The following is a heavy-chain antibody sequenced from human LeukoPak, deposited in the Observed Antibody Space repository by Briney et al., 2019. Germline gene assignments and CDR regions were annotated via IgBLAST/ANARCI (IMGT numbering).Heavy chain of an antibody. V-gene: IGHV4-39*01. CDR3: ARLPTGYPNWFDS. J-gene: IGHJ5*01. D-gene: IGHD3-9*01. Sequence: SETLSLTCAVSGGSIISSSYNWGWIRQPPGKGLEWIGTIYHSGTTYYNPPLKSRVTISVDTSKNQFFLKLSSVTAADTAVYYCARLPTGYPNWFDSWGQGSLVTVSS. CDR2: IYHSGTT. CDR1: GGSIISSSYN.